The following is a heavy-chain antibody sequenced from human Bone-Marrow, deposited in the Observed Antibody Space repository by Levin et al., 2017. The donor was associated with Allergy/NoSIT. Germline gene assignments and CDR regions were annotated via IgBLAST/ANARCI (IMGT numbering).Heavy chain of an antibody. CDR3: AKFGYYDSSGYYPNFDY. J-gene: IGHJ4*02. V-gene: IGHV3-23*01. D-gene: IGHD3-22*01. CDR2: ISGSGGST. Sequence: GGSLRLSCAASGFTFSSYAMSWVRQAPGKGLEWVSAISGSGGSTYYADSVKGRFTISRDNSKNTLYLQMNSLRAEDTAVYYCAKFGYYDSSGYYPNFDYWGQGTLVTVSS. CDR1: GFTFSSYA.